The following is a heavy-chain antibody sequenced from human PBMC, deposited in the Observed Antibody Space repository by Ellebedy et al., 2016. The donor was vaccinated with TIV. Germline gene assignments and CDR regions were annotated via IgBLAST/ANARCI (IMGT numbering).Heavy chain of an antibody. Sequence: GESLKISXAASGFTFSSYSMNWVRQAPGKGLEWASSISSSSSYIYYADSVKGRFTISRDNAKNSLYLQMNSLRAEDTAVYYCAVREYWGQGTLVTVSS. CDR1: GFTFSSYS. J-gene: IGHJ4*02. V-gene: IGHV3-21*01. CDR2: ISSSSSYI. CDR3: AVREY.